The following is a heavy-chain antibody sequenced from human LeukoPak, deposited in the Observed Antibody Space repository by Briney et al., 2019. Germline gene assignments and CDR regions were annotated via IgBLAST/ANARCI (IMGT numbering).Heavy chain of an antibody. CDR1: GGSISSYY. CDR3: ARSHAEWLRYYYFDY. J-gene: IGHJ4*02. Sequence: SETLSLTCTVSGGSISSYYWSWIRQPPGKGLEWIGYIYYSGSTNYNPSLKSRVTISVDMSKNQFSLKLSSVTAADTAVYYCARSHAEWLRYYYFDYWGQGTLVTVSS. D-gene: IGHD5-12*01. V-gene: IGHV4-59*01. CDR2: IYYSGST.